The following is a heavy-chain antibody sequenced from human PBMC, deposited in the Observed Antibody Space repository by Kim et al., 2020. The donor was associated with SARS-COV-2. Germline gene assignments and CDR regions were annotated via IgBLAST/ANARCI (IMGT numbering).Heavy chain of an antibody. V-gene: IGHV4-39*01. D-gene: IGHD2-2*02. J-gene: IGHJ4*02. CDR1: GGSISSSSYY. Sequence: SETLSLTCTVSGGSISSSSYYWGWIRQPPGKGLEWIGSIYYSGSTYYNPSLKSRVTISVDTSKNQFSLKLSSVTAADTAVYYCARRPAWYQLLYAYYFDYWGQGTLVTVSS. CDR2: IYYSGST. CDR3: ARRPAWYQLLYAYYFDY.